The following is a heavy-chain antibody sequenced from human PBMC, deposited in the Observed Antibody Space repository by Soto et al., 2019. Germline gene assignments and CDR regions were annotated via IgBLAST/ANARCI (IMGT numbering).Heavy chain of an antibody. CDR2: ISGSGDST. CDR3: AKGVPGIAVAGTGYFQH. CDR1: GFTFSSYA. V-gene: IGHV3-23*01. J-gene: IGHJ1*01. Sequence: GGSLRLSCAASGFTFSSYAMSWVRQAPGKGLEWVSGISGSGDSTYYADSVKGRFTISRDNSKNTLYLQMNSLRAEDTAVHYCAKGVPGIAVAGTGYFQHWGQGTLVPVSS. D-gene: IGHD6-19*01.